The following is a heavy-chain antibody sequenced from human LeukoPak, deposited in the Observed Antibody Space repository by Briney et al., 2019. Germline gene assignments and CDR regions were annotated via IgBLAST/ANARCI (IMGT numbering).Heavy chain of an antibody. Sequence: GGSLRLSCAASGFTVSSNYMSWVRQAPGKGLEWVSSISISSSYIYYADSLKGRFTISRDNAKNSLYLQMNSLRAEDTAVYYCARGSSTVTSRTPMDVWGKGTTVIVSS. V-gene: IGHV3-21*01. CDR1: GFTVSSNY. CDR3: ARGSSTVTSRTPMDV. CDR2: ISISSSYI. J-gene: IGHJ6*03. D-gene: IGHD4-17*01.